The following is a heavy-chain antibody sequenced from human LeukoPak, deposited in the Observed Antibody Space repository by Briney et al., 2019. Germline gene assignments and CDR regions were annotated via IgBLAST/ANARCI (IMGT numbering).Heavy chain of an antibody. CDR3: ARERYFDWLNYYYYMDV. V-gene: IGHV4-4*08. J-gene: IGHJ6*03. CDR1: GGSISSYY. Sequence: SETLSLTCTVSGGSISSYYWSWIRQPPGKGLEWIGRIYTSGSTNYNPSLKSRVTISVDTSKNRFSLKLSSVTAADTAVYYCARERYFDWLNYYYYMDVWGKGTTVTVSS. D-gene: IGHD3-9*01. CDR2: IYTSGST.